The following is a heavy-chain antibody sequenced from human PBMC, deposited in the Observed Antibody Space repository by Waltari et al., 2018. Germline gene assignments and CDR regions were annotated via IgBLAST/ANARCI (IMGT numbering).Heavy chain of an antibody. Sequence: CKASGYTFTSYAINWLRRAPGQGLELMGWINTNTGNPTYVQGFTGRFVFSLDTSVSTAYLQISSLKAEDTAVYYCVREVVPTSTIVVNWFDPWGQGTLVTVSS. CDR3: VREVVPTSTIVVNWFDP. J-gene: IGHJ5*02. CDR2: INTNTGNP. CDR1: GYTFTSYA. D-gene: IGHD2-2*01. V-gene: IGHV7-4-1*02.